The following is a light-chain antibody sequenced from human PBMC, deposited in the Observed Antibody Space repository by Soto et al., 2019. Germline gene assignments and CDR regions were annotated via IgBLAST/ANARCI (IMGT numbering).Light chain of an antibody. J-gene: IGKJ3*01. CDR2: EIF. V-gene: IGKV3-11*01. Sequence: EIVLTQSPATLSFSPGDTATLSCRASQNVGSYLAWYQQKPGQAPRLLIYEIFKRATGIPARFSGSGSGTDFTLTISSLEPEDVAVYYCQHRDRWPPIITFGPGTTVEIK. CDR3: QHRDRWPPIIT. CDR1: QNVGSY.